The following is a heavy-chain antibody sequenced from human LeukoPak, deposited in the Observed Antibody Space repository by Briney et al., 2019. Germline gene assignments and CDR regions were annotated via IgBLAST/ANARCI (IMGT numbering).Heavy chain of an antibody. D-gene: IGHD5-18*01. CDR2: ISGSGGST. J-gene: IGHJ1*01. CDR3: ANEGTGYSYGRQFQH. Sequence: GGSLRLSCAASGFTFSSYAMSWVRQAPGKGLEWVSAISGSGGSTYYADPVKGRFTISRDNSKNTLYLQMNSLRAEDTAVYYCANEGTGYSYGRQFQHWGQGTLVTVSS. CDR1: GFTFSSYA. V-gene: IGHV3-23*01.